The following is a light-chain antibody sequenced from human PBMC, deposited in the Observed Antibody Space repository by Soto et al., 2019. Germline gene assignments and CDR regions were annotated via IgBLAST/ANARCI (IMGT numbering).Light chain of an antibody. V-gene: IGKV3-11*01. CDR3: QQRTSWPLT. J-gene: IGKJ4*01. CDR1: QDVGKF. Sequence: VLTQSPDTLSLSPGERATLSCRASQDVGKFLVWYHQKPGLSPSLLIYEASKRATDIPDRFSGSGSGTAFTLTISRLEPEDVAFYYCQQRTSWPLTFGGGTKVELK. CDR2: EAS.